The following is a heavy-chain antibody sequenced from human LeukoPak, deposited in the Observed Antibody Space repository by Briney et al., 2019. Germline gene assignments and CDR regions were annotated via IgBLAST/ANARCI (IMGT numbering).Heavy chain of an antibody. J-gene: IGHJ6*02. CDR2: IIPIFGTA. CDR3: ARAGQGSRGSGLWFGESYYYYGMDV. CDR1: GGTFSSYA. D-gene: IGHD3-10*01. V-gene: IGHV1-69*13. Sequence: GASVKVSCKASGGTFSSYAISWVRQAPGQGLEWMGGIIPIFGTANYAQKFQGRVTITADESTSTAYMELSSLRSEDTAVYYCARAGQGSRGSGLWFGESYYYYGMDVWGQGTTVTVPS.